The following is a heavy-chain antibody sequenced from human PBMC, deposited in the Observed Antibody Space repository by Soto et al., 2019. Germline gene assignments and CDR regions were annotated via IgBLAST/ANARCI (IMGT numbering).Heavy chain of an antibody. V-gene: IGHV1-24*01. Sequence: AASVKVSCKVSGYTLTELSMHWVRQAPGKGLEWMGGFDPEDGETIYAQKFQGRVTMTEDTSTDTAYMELSSLRSEDTAVYYCATQHIAARPGRNWFDPWGQGTLVTVSS. J-gene: IGHJ5*02. D-gene: IGHD6-6*01. CDR2: FDPEDGET. CDR3: ATQHIAARPGRNWFDP. CDR1: GYTLTELS.